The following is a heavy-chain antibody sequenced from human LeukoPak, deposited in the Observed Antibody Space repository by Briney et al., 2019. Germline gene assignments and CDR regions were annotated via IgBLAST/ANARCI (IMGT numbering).Heavy chain of an antibody. Sequence: GGSLRLSCAASGFTFSACHINWVRQAPGKGLEWISYISTTGTTIHYADSVKGRFAISRDNAKSSPYLQMNSLRDEDTAVYYCARVWQDYSGVDYWGQGTLVTVSS. V-gene: IGHV3-48*02. CDR3: ARVWQDYSGVDY. D-gene: IGHD2-21*01. J-gene: IGHJ4*02. CDR2: ISTTGTTI. CDR1: GFTFSACH.